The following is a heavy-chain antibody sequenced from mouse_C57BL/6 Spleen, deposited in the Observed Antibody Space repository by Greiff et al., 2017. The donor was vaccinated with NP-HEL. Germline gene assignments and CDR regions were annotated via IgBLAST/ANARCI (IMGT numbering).Heavy chain of an antibody. D-gene: IGHD2-2*01. CDR2: IYPGDGDT. CDR1: GYAFSSYW. J-gene: IGHJ4*01. V-gene: IGHV1-80*01. Sequence: VQGVESGAELVKPGASVKISCKASGYAFSSYWMNWVKQRPGKGLEWIGQIYPGDGDTNYNGKFKGKATLTADKSSSTAYMQLSSLTSEDSAVYFCARGYDHAMDYWGQGTSVTVSS. CDR3: ARGYDHAMDY.